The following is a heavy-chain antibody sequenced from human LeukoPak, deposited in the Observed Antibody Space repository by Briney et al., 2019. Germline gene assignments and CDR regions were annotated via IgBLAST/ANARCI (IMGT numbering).Heavy chain of an antibody. D-gene: IGHD2-21*02. J-gene: IGHJ3*02. CDR2: MSPNSDNR. Sequence: GASVKVSCEASGYTFTSYDINWVRQATGQGLEWMGWMSPNSDNRGYEQNFQGRVTMTMDTSISTAYMELSSLRSEDTAVYYCAAIMVVTAGVAFNIWGQGTMVTVSS. CDR1: GYTFTSYD. V-gene: IGHV1-8*01. CDR3: AAIMVVTAGVAFNI.